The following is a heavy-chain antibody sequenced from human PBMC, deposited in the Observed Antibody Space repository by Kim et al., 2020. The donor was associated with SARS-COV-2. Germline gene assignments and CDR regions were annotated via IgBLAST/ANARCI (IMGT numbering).Heavy chain of an antibody. D-gene: IGHD3-9*01. CDR2: K. V-gene: IGHV3-33*01. Sequence: KYSADSVKGRFTISRDNSKNTLYLQMNSLRAEDTAVYYCARDLQAGYFDYWGQGTLVTVSS. CDR3: ARDLQAGYFDY. J-gene: IGHJ4*02.